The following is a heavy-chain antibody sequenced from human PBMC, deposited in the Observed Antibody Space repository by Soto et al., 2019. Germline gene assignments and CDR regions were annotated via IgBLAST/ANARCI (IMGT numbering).Heavy chain of an antibody. J-gene: IGHJ6*02. Sequence: QVQLVESGGGVVQPGRSLRLSCAASGFTFRNYAMHWVRQAPGKRLECVAVISYDGGNKFYRDYVKGRFTISRDNSKDTLYLPMDSLRYEDTAVYYCARGGREHIAVVIVVRPGEYSVVVGGQGITVTVS. D-gene: IGHD2-15*01. CDR1: GFTFRNYA. V-gene: IGHV3-30-3*01. CDR3: ARGGREHIAVVIVVRPGEYSVVV. CDR2: ISYDGGNK.